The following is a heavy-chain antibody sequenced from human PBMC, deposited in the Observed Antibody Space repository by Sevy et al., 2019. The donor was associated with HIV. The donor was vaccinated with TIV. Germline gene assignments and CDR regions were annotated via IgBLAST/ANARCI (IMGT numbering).Heavy chain of an antibody. CDR1: GFTFSSYA. CDR2: ISYDGSNK. V-gene: IGHV3-30-3*01. J-gene: IGHJ4*02. Sequence: GGSLRLSCAASGFTFSSYAMRWVRQAPGKGLEWVAVISYDGSNKYYADSVKGRFTISRDNSKNTLYLQMNSLRAEDTAVYYCARGYSGYGYYFDYWGQGTLVTVSS. D-gene: IGHD5-12*01. CDR3: ARGYSGYGYYFDY.